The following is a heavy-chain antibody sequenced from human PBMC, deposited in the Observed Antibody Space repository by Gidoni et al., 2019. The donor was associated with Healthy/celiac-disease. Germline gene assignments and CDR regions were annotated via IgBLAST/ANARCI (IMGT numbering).Heavy chain of an antibody. V-gene: IGHV4-39*01. Sequence: QLQLQESGPGLVKPSETLSLTCTVSGGSISSSSYYWGWIRQPPGKGLEWIGSIYYSGSTYYNPSLKSRVTISVDTSKNQFSLKLSSVTAADTAVYYCARRASGWYVGDFDYWGQGTLVTVSS. CDR2: IYYSGST. D-gene: IGHD6-19*01. J-gene: IGHJ4*02. CDR1: GGSISSSSYY. CDR3: ARRASGWYVGDFDY.